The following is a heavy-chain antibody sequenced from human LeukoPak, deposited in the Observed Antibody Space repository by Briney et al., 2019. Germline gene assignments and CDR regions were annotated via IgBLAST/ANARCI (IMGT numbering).Heavy chain of an antibody. Sequence: GASVKVSCKASGYTFSSYGINWVRQAPGQGLEWMGWISAYNGNTTYAQKVQGRVTLTTETSTSTAYMELRSLRSDDTAVYYCARDRQLGSSGYYAAYWGQGTLVTVSS. CDR3: ARDRQLGSSGYYAAY. V-gene: IGHV1-18*01. CDR2: ISAYNGNT. CDR1: GYTFSSYG. D-gene: IGHD3-22*01. J-gene: IGHJ4*02.